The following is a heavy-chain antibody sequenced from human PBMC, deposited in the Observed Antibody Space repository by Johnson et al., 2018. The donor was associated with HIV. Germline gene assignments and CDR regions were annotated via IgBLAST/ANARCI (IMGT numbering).Heavy chain of an antibody. CDR3: TTLPRGGDLTLYDILTGYYFSVVSDAFDI. D-gene: IGHD3-9*01. V-gene: IGHV3-15*01. Sequence: VQLVESGGGLVKPGGSLRLSCAASGFTFSNAWMSWVGQAPGKGLAWVGRIKRKTDGGPTDYAAPVKGRFTIHRDDAKNTLYMQMNSLKTEDTAVYYCTTLPRGGDLTLYDILTGYYFSVVSDAFDIWGQGTMVTVSS. CDR2: IKRKTDGGPT. J-gene: IGHJ3*02. CDR1: GFTFSNAW.